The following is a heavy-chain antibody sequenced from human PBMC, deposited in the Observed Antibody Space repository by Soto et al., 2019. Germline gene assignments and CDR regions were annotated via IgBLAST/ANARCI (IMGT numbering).Heavy chain of an antibody. CDR1: GYSFTSYW. CDR2: IYPGDSDT. D-gene: IGHD2-8*01. CDR3: ARGGYCTNGVCYSSVVDY. J-gene: IGHJ4*02. Sequence: GGSLKISCKGSGYSFTSYWIGWVRQMPGKGLEWMGIIYPGDSDTRYSPSFQGQVTISADKSISTAYLQWSSLKASDTAMYYCARGGYCTNGVCYSSVVDYWGQGTLVTVSS. V-gene: IGHV5-51*01.